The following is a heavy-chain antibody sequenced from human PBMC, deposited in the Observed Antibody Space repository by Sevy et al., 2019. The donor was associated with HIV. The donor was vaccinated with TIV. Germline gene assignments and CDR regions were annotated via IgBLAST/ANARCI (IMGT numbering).Heavy chain of an antibody. CDR1: GASMRSGTYY. J-gene: IGHJ5*02. D-gene: IGHD5-12*01. CDR2: ICYTGST. CDR3: ARGRHIVARERWLDP. Sequence: SETLSLTCTVSGASMRSGTYYWSWIRQHPGKGLEWIGYICYTGSTYYNPSLKSRVIISLDASKNQFSLKLSSVTAADTAVYYCARGRHIVARERWLDPWGQGTLVTVSS. V-gene: IGHV4-31*03.